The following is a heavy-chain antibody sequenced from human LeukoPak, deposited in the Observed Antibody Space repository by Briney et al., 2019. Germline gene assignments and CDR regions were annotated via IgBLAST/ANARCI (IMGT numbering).Heavy chain of an antibody. V-gene: IGHV1-69*02. J-gene: IGHJ4*02. Sequence: SVKVSCKASGGTFSSYTISWVRQAPGQGLEWMGRIIPILGIANYAQKFRGRVTITADKSTSTAYMELSSLRSEDTAVYYCAVYGDQGDYFDYWGQGTLVTVSS. D-gene: IGHD4-17*01. CDR1: GGTFSSYT. CDR3: AVYGDQGDYFDY. CDR2: IIPILGIA.